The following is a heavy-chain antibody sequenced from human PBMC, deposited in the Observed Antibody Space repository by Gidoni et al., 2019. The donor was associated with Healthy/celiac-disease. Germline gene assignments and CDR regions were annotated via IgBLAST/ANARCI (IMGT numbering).Heavy chain of an antibody. V-gene: IGHV3-33*01. Sequence: QVQLVESGGDVVQPGRSLRLSCAASGFTFSSYGMHWVRQAPGKGLEWVAVIWYDGSNKYYADSVKGRFTISRDNSKNTLYLQMNSLRAEDTAVYYCARDSFSDYLDYWGQGTLVTVSS. CDR1: GFTFSSYG. J-gene: IGHJ4*02. CDR3: ARDSFSDYLDY. CDR2: IWYDGSNK. D-gene: IGHD1-26*01.